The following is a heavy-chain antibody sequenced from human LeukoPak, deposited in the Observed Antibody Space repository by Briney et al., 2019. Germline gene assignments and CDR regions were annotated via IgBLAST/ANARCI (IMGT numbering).Heavy chain of an antibody. CDR2: IIPIFGTA. D-gene: IGHD4-23*01. V-gene: IGHV1-69*13. CDR1: GGTFSSYA. J-gene: IGHJ6*03. Sequence: ASVKVSCKASGGTFSSYAISWVRQAPGQGLEWMGGIIPIFGTANYTQKFQGRVTITADESTSTAYMELSSLRSEDTAVYYCAGNGNSIPYYYYYYMDVWGKGTTVTVSS. CDR3: AGNGNSIPYYYYYYMDV.